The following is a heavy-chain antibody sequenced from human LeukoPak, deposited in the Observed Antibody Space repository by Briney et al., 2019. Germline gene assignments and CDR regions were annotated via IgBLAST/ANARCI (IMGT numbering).Heavy chain of an antibody. CDR2: IYTSGST. CDR1: GSSISSYY. Sequence: SETLSLTCTVSGSSISSYYWSWIRQPAGKGLEWIGRIYTSGSTNYNPSLKSRVTMSVDTSKNQFSLKLSSVTAADTAVYYCARARCSGGSCYSDSGDWFDPWGQGTLVTVSS. CDR3: ARARCSGGSCYSDSGDWFDP. J-gene: IGHJ5*02. D-gene: IGHD2-15*01. V-gene: IGHV4-4*07.